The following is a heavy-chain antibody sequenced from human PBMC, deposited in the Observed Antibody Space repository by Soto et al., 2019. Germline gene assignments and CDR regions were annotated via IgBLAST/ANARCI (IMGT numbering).Heavy chain of an antibody. CDR1: VFTFSRYG. V-gene: IGHV3-30*02. CDR2: ISYDGSRT. D-gene: IGHD3-3*01. J-gene: IGHJ3*02. CDR3: AKNLVNGHGGDYYTEPHALET. Sequence: PGGSLRLSCAASVFTFSRYGVHWVRQAPGKGLEWVSFISYDGSRTYYADSVKGRFTISRDNSKNTVFLQMDSLRAEDTAVYYCAKNLVNGHGGDYYTEPHALETWGQEKMCTV.